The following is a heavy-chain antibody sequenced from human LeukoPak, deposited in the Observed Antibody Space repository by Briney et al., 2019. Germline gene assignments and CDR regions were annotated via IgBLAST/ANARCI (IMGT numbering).Heavy chain of an antibody. Sequence: SETLSLTCTVSGDSISSYYWSWIRQPPGKGLEWICYIYFSGTTKYNPSLESRVTISVDTSKNQFSLKLSSVTAADTAVYYCARRRAEGGSNGHYSWFDPWGQGILVTVSS. CDR3: ARRRAEGGSNGHYSWFDP. V-gene: IGHV4-59*08. D-gene: IGHD6-13*01. CDR1: GDSISSYY. CDR2: IYFSGTT. J-gene: IGHJ5*02.